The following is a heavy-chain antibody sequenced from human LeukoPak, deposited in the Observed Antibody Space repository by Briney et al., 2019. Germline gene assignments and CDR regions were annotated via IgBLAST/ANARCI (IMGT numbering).Heavy chain of an antibody. CDR1: GFTFRNYA. D-gene: IGHD5-12*01. CDR3: ARGATRGYGGQYYFDY. J-gene: IGHJ4*02. Sequence: GGSLRLSCAASGFTFRNYAMSWVRQAPGKGLEWVSTVNDSGGNTYYADSVRGLFTISRDNAKNSLYLQMNSLRAEDTAVYYCARGATRGYGGQYYFDYWGQGTLVTVSS. CDR2: VNDSGGNT. V-gene: IGHV3-23*01.